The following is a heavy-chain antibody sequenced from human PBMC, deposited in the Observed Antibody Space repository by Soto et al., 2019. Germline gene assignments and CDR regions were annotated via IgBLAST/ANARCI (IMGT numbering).Heavy chain of an antibody. Sequence: QVQLVQSGAEVKKPGASVKVSCKASGYTFTSYGISWVRQAPGQGLEWMGWISAYNGNTNYAQKLPGRVAMTTDTSTSTAYMELRSLRSDDTAVYYCTSGYGSGSQADYVLDYWGQGTLVTVSS. D-gene: IGHD3-10*01. CDR2: ISAYNGNT. V-gene: IGHV1-18*04. J-gene: IGHJ4*02. CDR3: TSGYGSGSQADYVLDY. CDR1: GYTFTSYG.